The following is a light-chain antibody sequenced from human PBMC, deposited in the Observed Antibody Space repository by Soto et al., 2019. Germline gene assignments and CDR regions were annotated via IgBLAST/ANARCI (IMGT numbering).Light chain of an antibody. Sequence: QSVLTQPSSASGSPGQSVTISCTGTSSDGGGYNYVSWYQQYPGRAPKLMIYEVTKRPSGVPDRFSGSKSGNTASRTVSGLQAEDEADYYCSSYAASNNFYFVFGGGTQLTVL. V-gene: IGLV2-8*01. CDR3: SSYAASNNFYFV. CDR1: SSDGGGYNY. CDR2: EVT. J-gene: IGLJ3*02.